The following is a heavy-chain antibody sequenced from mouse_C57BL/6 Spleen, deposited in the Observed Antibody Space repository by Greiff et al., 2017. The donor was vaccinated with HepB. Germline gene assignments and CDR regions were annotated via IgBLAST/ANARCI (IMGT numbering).Heavy chain of an antibody. CDR2: IDPSDSDT. V-gene: IGHV1-50*01. CDR1: GYTFTSYW. CDR3: AKRLFYAMDG. Sequence: QVQLQQPGAELVKPGASVKLSCKASGYTFTSYWMQWVKQRPGQGLEWIGEIDPSDSDTNYNQKFKGKATLTVDTSSSTAYMQLSSLTSEDSAVYYCAKRLFYAMDGWGQGTTVTVAS. J-gene: IGHJ4*01.